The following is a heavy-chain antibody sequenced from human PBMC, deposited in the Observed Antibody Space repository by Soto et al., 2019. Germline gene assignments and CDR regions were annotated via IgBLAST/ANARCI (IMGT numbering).Heavy chain of an antibody. D-gene: IGHD3-22*01. CDR3: ARQIYDSDNGPNFQYYFDS. J-gene: IGHJ4*02. Sequence: PXASLKISCQGCGYSFAGYWITWVRQKPGKGLAWTGRIDPSDSQTYYSPSFRGHVTISAAKSITTVFLQWSSLRASDTAMYYCARQIYDSDNGPNFQYYFDSWGQGTPVTGSS. CDR1: GYSFAGYW. V-gene: IGHV5-10-1*01. CDR2: IDPSDSQT.